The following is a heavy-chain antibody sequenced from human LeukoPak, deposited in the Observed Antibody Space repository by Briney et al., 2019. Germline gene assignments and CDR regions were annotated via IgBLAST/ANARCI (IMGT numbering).Heavy chain of an antibody. CDR1: GGSISSYY. CDR3: ASGGDYDILTGYYPTFDY. V-gene: IGHV4-59*01. CDR2: IYYSGST. Sequence: SETLSLTCTVSGGSISSYYWSWIRQPPGKGLEWIGYIYYSGSTNYNPSLRSRVTISVDTSKNQFSLKLSSVTAADTAVYYCASGGDYDILTGYYPTFDYWGQGTLVTVSS. D-gene: IGHD3-9*01. J-gene: IGHJ4*02.